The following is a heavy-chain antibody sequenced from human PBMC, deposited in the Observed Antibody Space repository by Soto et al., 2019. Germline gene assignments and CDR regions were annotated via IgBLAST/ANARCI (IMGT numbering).Heavy chain of an antibody. D-gene: IGHD2-15*01. CDR1: GHAFTSYG. CDR3: AKDAREAAPSDV. CDR2: MSTYNENI. J-gene: IGHJ3*01. V-gene: IGHV1-18*01. Sequence: ASVKVSCKASGHAFTSYGINWVRRAPGQGLEWVGWMSTYNENIVYAQKFQGRVAMTMDTATSTAYLDLGPLRSDDTAVYYCAKDAREAAPSDVWGQGTMVTVSS.